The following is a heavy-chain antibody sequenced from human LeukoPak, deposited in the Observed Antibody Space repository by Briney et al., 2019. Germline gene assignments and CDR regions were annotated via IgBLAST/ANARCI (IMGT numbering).Heavy chain of an antibody. Sequence: ASVKVSCKASGYTFTSYDINWVRQATGQGLEWMGWMNPNSGNTGYAQKFQGRVTMTRNTSISTAYMELSSLRSEDTAVYYCARGVGYYDVWSGYRPYYYYGMDVWGQGTTVTVSS. D-gene: IGHD3-3*01. CDR1: GYTFTSYD. J-gene: IGHJ6*02. CDR3: ARGVGYYDVWSGYRPYYYYGMDV. V-gene: IGHV1-8*01. CDR2: MNPNSGNT.